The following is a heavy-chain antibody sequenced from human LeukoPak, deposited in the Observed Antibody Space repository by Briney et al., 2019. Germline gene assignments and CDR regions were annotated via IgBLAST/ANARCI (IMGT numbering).Heavy chain of an antibody. CDR3: AAGETSQMWWFDP. CDR1: GFTFSSCV. CDR2: ISGSGGNT. Sequence: GGSLRLSCAASGFTFSSCVMSWVRQAPGKGLEWVSAISGSGGNTYYADSVKGRFTISRDNSKNTMYLQMNSLRAEDTAVYYCAAGETSQMWWFDPWGQGTLVTVSS. V-gene: IGHV3-23*01. D-gene: IGHD3-16*01. J-gene: IGHJ5*02.